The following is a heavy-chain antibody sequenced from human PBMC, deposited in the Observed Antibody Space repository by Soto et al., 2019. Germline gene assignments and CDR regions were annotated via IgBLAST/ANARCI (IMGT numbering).Heavy chain of an antibody. CDR1: GGSISSYY. D-gene: IGHD3-3*01. Sequence: SETLSLTCTVSGGSISSYYWSWIRQPPGKGLEWIGYIYYSGSTNYNPSLKSRVTISVDTSKNQFSLKLSSVTAADTAVYYCARESYYDFWSGYYVRAGGWFDPWVPETLLVTVSS. V-gene: IGHV4-59*01. J-gene: IGHJ5*02. CDR2: IYYSGST. CDR3: ARESYYDFWSGYYVRAGGWFDP.